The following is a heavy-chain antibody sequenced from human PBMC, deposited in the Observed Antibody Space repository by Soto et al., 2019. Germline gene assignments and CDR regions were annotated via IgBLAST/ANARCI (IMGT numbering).Heavy chain of an antibody. Sequence: EVQLVESGGGLVQPGGSLRLSCAASGFTFSSYAMHWVRQAPGKGLEYVSAISSNGGSTYYANSVKGRFTISRDNSKNTLYLQMGSLRAEDMAVYYCARGGYCSGGSCYNIIFGAFDIWGQGTMVTVSS. J-gene: IGHJ3*02. CDR1: GFTFSSYA. CDR3: ARGGYCSGGSCYNIIFGAFDI. D-gene: IGHD2-15*01. V-gene: IGHV3-64*01. CDR2: ISSNGGST.